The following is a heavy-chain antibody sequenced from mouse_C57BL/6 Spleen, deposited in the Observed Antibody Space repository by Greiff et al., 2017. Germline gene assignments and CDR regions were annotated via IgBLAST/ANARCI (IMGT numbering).Heavy chain of an antibody. V-gene: IGHV1-15*01. J-gene: IGHJ3*01. D-gene: IGHD1-1*01. CDR1: GYTFTDYE. CDR3: TREDYYGSSYAFAY. CDR2: IDPETGGT. Sequence: VQLQQSGAELVRPGASVTLSCKASGYTFTDYEMHWVKQTPVHGLEWIGAIDPETGGTAYNQKFKGKAILTADKSSSTAYMELRSLTSEDSAVYYCTREDYYGSSYAFAYWGQGTLVTVSA.